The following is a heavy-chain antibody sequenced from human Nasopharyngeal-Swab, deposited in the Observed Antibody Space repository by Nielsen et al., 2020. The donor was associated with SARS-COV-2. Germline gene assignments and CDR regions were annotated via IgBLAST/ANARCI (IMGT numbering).Heavy chain of an antibody. D-gene: IGHD6-13*01. V-gene: IGHV3-13*01. Sequence: GGSLRLSCAASGFTFSSYDMHWVRQATGKGLEWVSAIGTAGDTYYPGSVKGRFTISRENAKNSLYLQMNSLRAGDTAVYYCARGRGSSWAYYYYGMDVWGQGTTVTASS. CDR1: GFTFSSYD. CDR2: IGTAGDT. J-gene: IGHJ6*02. CDR3: ARGRGSSWAYYYYGMDV.